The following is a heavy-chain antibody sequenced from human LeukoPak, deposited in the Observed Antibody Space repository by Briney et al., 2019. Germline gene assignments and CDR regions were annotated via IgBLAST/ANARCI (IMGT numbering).Heavy chain of an antibody. V-gene: IGHV3-30-3*01. CDR3: AREMITFGGVISYFDY. CDR1: GFTFSSYA. D-gene: IGHD3-16*02. Sequence: PGGSLRLSCAASGFTFSSYAMPWVRQAPGKGLEWVAVISYDGSNKYYADSVKGRFTISRDNSKNTLYLQMNSLRAEDTAVYYCAREMITFGGVISYFDYWGQGTLVTVSS. J-gene: IGHJ4*02. CDR2: ISYDGSNK.